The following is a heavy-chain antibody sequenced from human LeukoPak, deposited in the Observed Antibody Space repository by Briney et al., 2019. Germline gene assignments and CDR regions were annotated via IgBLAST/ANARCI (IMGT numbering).Heavy chain of an antibody. V-gene: IGHV4-39*01. D-gene: IGHD3-9*01. Sequence: KPSETLSLTCTVSGGSITTNNYYWGWIRQPPGKGLEGIGRIYYSGSTYYNPSLNRRLTLFVDTSKNQFSLKLSSVTAADTAVYYCARSTGYYAPFDPWGQGPLVTVSS. CDR3: ARSTGYYAPFDP. J-gene: IGHJ5*02. CDR2: IYYSGST. CDR1: GGSITTNNYY.